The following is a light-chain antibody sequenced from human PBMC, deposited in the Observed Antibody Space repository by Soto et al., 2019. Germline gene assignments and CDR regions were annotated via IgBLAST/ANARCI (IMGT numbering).Light chain of an antibody. CDR1: QSISSW. CDR3: QQYNSYLT. V-gene: IGKV1-5*01. Sequence: DIQMTQSPSTVSASVGDRVTITCRASQSISSWLAWYQQKPGKAPKLLIYDASSLESGVPSRFSGSGSGTEFTLTISSLQPDDFTTYYCQQYNSYLTFGPGTKVDIK. CDR2: DAS. J-gene: IGKJ3*01.